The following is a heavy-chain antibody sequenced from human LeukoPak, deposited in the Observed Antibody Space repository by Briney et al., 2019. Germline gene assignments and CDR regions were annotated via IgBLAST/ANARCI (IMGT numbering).Heavy chain of an antibody. Sequence: EGTLRLSCAASGFTFSSYGMHWARQAPGKGLEWVAVIWYDGSNKYYADSVKGRFTISRDNSKNTLYLQMNSLRAEDTGVYYCARCYGSGSYYKSPFDYWGQGTLVTVSS. CDR2: IWYDGSNK. CDR1: GFTFSSYG. D-gene: IGHD3-10*01. J-gene: IGHJ4*02. V-gene: IGHV3-33*01. CDR3: ARCYGSGSYYKSPFDY.